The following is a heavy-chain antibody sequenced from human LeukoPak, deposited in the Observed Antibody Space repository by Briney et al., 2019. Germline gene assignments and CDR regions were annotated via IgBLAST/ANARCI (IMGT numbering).Heavy chain of an antibody. CDR1: GFTFSSYS. J-gene: IGHJ3*02. Sequence: GGSLRLSCAASGFTFSSYSMNWVRQAPGEGLEWGSYISSSSSTIYYADSVKGRFTISRDNAKNSLYLQMNSLRAEDTAVYYCARGGDIWGQGTMVTVSS. CDR2: ISSSSSTI. CDR3: ARGGDI. V-gene: IGHV3-48*01.